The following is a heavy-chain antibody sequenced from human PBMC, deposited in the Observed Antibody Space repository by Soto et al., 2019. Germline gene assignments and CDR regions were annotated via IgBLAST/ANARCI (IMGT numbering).Heavy chain of an antibody. CDR2: IATSAST. Sequence: DVRLLESGGGLVQPGGSLRLSCAASGFTFSSYSMSWVRQAPGKGLEWVSTIATSASTYYGHSVRGRFTISRDNSRNTLYLQMNSLRAVDTAVYYCADLSRYCTSSNCDWGQGTLVTVSS. D-gene: IGHD2-2*01. J-gene: IGHJ4*02. CDR3: ADLSRYCTSSNCD. V-gene: IGHV3-23*01. CDR1: GFTFSSYS.